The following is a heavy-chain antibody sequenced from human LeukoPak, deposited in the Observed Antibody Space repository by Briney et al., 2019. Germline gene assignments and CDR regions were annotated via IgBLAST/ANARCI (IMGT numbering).Heavy chain of an antibody. Sequence: EASVKVSCKASGYTFTSYYLHWVRQAPGQGLEWMGTINPSGGSTSYAQKFQGRVTMTTDTSTSTAYMELRSLRSDDTAVYYCARLIAAAGNPHFDYWGQGTLVTVSS. CDR1: GYTFTSYY. V-gene: IGHV1-46*01. D-gene: IGHD6-13*01. J-gene: IGHJ4*02. CDR2: INPSGGST. CDR3: ARLIAAAGNPHFDY.